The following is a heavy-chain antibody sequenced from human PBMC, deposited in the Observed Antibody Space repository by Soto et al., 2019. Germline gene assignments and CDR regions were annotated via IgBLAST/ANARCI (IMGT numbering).Heavy chain of an antibody. J-gene: IGHJ4*02. CDR1: GSSLSTSGMC. Sequence: GPTLLNPTQTLTLTCTFSGSSLSTSGMCVSWMRQPPGKALEWLALIDWDDDKYYSTSLKTRLTISKDTSKNQVVLTMTKMEPVDTATYYCARILNDYGDYAAGAVDYWGQGTLVTVSS. D-gene: IGHD4-17*01. V-gene: IGHV2-70*01. CDR2: IDWDDDK. CDR3: ARILNDYGDYAAGAVDY.